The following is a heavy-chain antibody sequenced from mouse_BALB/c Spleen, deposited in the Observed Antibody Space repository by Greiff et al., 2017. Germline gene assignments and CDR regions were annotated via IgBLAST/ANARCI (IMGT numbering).Heavy chain of an antibody. CDR3: ARGLPYFDV. V-gene: IGHV14-3*02. D-gene: IGHD3-1*01. Sequence: VHVKQSGAELVKPGASVKLSCTASGFNIKDTYMHWVKQRPEQGLEWIGRIDPANGNTKYDPKFQGKATITADTSSNTAYLQLSSLTSEDTAVYYCARGLPYFDVWGAGTTVTVSS. CDR2: IDPANGNT. CDR1: GFNIKDTY. J-gene: IGHJ1*01.